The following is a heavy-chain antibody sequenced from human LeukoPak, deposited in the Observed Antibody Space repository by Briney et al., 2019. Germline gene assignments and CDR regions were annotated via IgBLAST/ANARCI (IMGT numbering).Heavy chain of an antibody. Sequence: ASVKVSCKASGYTFTSYYMHWVRQAPGQGLEWMGIINPSGGSTSYAQKFQGRVTMTRDTSTSTVYMELNSLRAEDTAVYYCAKDPDDSSGYPGGFQHWGQGTLVTVSS. D-gene: IGHD3-22*01. CDR3: AKDPDDSSGYPGGFQH. CDR1: GYTFTSYY. CDR2: INPSGGST. J-gene: IGHJ1*01. V-gene: IGHV1-46*01.